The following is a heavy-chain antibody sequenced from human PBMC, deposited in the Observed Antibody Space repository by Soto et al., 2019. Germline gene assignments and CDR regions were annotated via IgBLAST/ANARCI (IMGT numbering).Heavy chain of an antibody. J-gene: IGHJ4*02. Sequence: QVQLVQSGAEVKKPGSSVKVSCKSSGGTLTTSAISWVRQAPGQGLEWMGIIIPIFGTVNYAQKFQGRVTMTAAESTSTAYMELSSLRFEDTAVYYCALSPRAEVRALDFWGQGARVTVSS. V-gene: IGHV1-69*18. CDR2: IIPIFGTV. CDR3: ALSPRAEVRALDF. CDR1: GGTLTTSA. D-gene: IGHD2-21*01.